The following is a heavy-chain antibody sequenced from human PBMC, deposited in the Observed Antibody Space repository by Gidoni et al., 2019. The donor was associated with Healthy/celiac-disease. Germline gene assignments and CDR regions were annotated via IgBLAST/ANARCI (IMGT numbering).Heavy chain of an antibody. Sequence: GLEWVAVISYDGSNKYYADSVKGRFTISRDNSKNTLYLQMNSLRAEDTAVYYCAGGPDFGVVMLFDPWGQGTLVTVSS. CDR3: AGGPDFGVVMLFDP. D-gene: IGHD3-3*01. CDR2: ISYDGSNK. V-gene: IGHV3-30*03. J-gene: IGHJ5*02.